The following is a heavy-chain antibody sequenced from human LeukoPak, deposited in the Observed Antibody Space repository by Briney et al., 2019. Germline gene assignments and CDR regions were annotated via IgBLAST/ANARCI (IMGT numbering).Heavy chain of an antibody. CDR1: GFTFTAYY. Sequence: GASVKVSCKASGFTFTAYYIYWMRRAPGQGLEWLGWVDPNTGGTNFAQNFQGRVTMTRDTSISTAYMELSRLRSDDTAVYYCARVKRGIAVAGTMFEYWGQGTLVTVSS. V-gene: IGHV1-2*02. D-gene: IGHD6-19*01. CDR2: VDPNTGGT. CDR3: ARVKRGIAVAGTMFEY. J-gene: IGHJ4*02.